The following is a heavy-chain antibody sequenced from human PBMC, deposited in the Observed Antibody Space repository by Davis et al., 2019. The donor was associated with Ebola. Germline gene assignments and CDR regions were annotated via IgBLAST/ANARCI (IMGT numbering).Heavy chain of an antibody. CDR2: IYYSGST. J-gene: IGHJ6*02. CDR3: ARVSKAAAGSFYYYYYYYGMDV. D-gene: IGHD6-13*01. V-gene: IGHV4-59*11. CDR1: GGSISSHY. Sequence: PSETLSLTCTVSGGSISSHYWSWIRQPPGKGLEWIGYIYYSGSTNYNPSLKSRVTISVDTSKNQFSLKLSSVTAADTAVYYCARVSKAAAGSFYYYYYYYGMDVWGQGTTVTVSS.